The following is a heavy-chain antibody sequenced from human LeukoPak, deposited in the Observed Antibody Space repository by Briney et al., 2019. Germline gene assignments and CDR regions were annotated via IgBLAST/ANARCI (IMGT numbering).Heavy chain of an antibody. CDR2: ISSTSSYI. D-gene: IGHD1-26*01. V-gene: IGHV3-21*01. CDR3: ARARGSFSFDS. Sequence: GGSLRLSCAASGFTFSSYSMNWVRQAPGKGLEWVSSISSTSSYIYYADSVKGRFTISRDNAKSSLYLQMNSLRAEDTAVHYCARARGSFSFDSWGQGTLVTVSS. J-gene: IGHJ4*02. CDR1: GFTFSSYS.